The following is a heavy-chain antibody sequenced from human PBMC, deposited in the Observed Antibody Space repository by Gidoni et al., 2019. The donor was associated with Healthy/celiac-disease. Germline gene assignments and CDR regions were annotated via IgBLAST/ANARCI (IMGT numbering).Heavy chain of an antibody. J-gene: IGHJ4*02. CDR3: ALGGYCSGGSCYPFDY. CDR2: TIPIFGTA. CDR1: GGTFSSCA. D-gene: IGHD2-15*01. V-gene: IGHV1-69*01. Sequence: QVQLVQSGAEVKKPGSSVKVSCKASGGTFSSCAISWVRQAPGQGLEWMGGTIPIFGTAHYAQKFQGRVTITADESTSTAYMELSSLRSEDTAVYYCALGGYCSGGSCYPFDYWGQGTLVTVSS.